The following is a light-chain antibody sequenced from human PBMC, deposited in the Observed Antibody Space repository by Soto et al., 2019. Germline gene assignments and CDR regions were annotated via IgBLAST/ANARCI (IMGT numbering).Light chain of an antibody. V-gene: IGKV3-20*01. J-gene: IGKJ5*01. CDR3: QQYGSSPGIT. Sequence: EIVLTQSPGTLSLSPGERAPLSCRASQSVSSSYLAWYQQKPGQAPRLLIYGASGRATGIPDRFSGSGSGTDFTLTISRQEPEDFAVYYCQQYGSSPGITFGQGTRLEIK. CDR1: QSVSSSY. CDR2: GAS.